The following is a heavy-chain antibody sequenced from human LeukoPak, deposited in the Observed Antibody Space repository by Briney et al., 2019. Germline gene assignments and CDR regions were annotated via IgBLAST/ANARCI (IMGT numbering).Heavy chain of an antibody. Sequence: SETLSLTCTVSGGSISSGGYYWSWIRQPPGKGLEWIGYIYHSGSTYYNPSLKSRVTISVDTSKNQFSLKLSSVTAADTAVYYCARLHDDYGDLNWFDPWGQGTLVTVSS. D-gene: IGHD4-17*01. CDR1: GGSISSGGYY. CDR3: ARLHDDYGDLNWFDP. V-gene: IGHV4-30-2*01. CDR2: IYHSGST. J-gene: IGHJ5*02.